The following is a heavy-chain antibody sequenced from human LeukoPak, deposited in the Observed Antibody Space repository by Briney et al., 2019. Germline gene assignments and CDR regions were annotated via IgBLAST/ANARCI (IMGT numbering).Heavy chain of an antibody. J-gene: IGHJ3*02. CDR3: ARDSLAYCGGDCLDAFDI. Sequence: PSETLSLTCTVSGGSISSYCWSWLRQPPGKGLEWIGYIYYSGSTNYNPSLKSRVTISVDTSKNQFSLKLSSVTAADTAVYYCARDSLAYCGGDCLDAFDIWGQGTMVTVSS. CDR1: GGSISSYC. V-gene: IGHV4-59*01. D-gene: IGHD2-21*02. CDR2: IYYSGST.